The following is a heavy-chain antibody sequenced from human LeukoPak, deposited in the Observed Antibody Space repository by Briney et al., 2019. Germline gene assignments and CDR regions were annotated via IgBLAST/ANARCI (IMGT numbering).Heavy chain of an antibody. D-gene: IGHD3-3*01. CDR1: GFPFNIYW. CDR2: IKLDGSEK. V-gene: IGHV3-7*03. CDR3: ARDQYDTWSRRGNFDS. J-gene: IGHJ4*02. Sequence: GGSLRLSCAASGFPFNIYWMSWVRQAPGKGLEWVANIKLDGSEKNYVDSVKGRFTISRDNTKNSLCLQMNSLRAEDTAVFYCARDQYDTWSRRGNFDSWGQGTLVIVSS.